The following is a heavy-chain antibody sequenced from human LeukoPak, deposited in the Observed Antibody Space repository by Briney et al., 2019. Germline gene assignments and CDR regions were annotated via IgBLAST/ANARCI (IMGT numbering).Heavy chain of an antibody. CDR1: GGSISSHY. CDR3: ARAPEYGLYYFDY. Sequence: SETLSLTCTVSGGSISSHYWSWIRQPPGKGLEWIGYFYYSGSTYYNPSLKSRVSISVDTSKNQFSLKLTSATAADTAVYYCARAPEYGLYYFDYWGQGTLVTVSS. V-gene: IGHV4-59*11. CDR2: FYYSGST. D-gene: IGHD1-14*01. J-gene: IGHJ4*02.